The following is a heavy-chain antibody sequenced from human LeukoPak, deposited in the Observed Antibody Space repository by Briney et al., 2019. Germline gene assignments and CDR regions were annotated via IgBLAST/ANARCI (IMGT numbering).Heavy chain of an antibody. CDR2: FDPEDGET. V-gene: IGHV1-24*01. CDR3: ATRLIFYRRTGNWFDP. CDR1: GYTLTELS. Sequence: SVQVSCKVSGYTLTELSMHWVRQAPGKGLEWMGGFDPEDGETIYAQKFQGRVTMTEDTSTDTAYMELSSLRSEDTAVYYCATRLIFYRRTGNWFDPWGQGTLVTVSS. J-gene: IGHJ5*02. D-gene: IGHD2-8*01.